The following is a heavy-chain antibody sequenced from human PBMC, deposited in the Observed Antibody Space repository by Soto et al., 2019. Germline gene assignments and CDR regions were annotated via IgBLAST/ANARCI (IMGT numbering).Heavy chain of an antibody. CDR3: AKNIMPTTPRFFDF. Sequence: PGGSLRLSCAASGFTFSSYSMNWVRQAPGKGLEWVSAISDSGGITYYSDSVKGRFTISRDNSKNTLYLQMNSLRAEDTAVYYCAKNIMPTTPRFFDFWGQGTLVTVSS. CDR1: GFTFSSYS. J-gene: IGHJ4*02. V-gene: IGHV3-23*01. D-gene: IGHD5-12*01. CDR2: ISDSGGIT.